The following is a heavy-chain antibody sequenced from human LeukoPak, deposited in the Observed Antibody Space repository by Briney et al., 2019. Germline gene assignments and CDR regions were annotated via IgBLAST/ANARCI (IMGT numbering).Heavy chain of an antibody. CDR2: ISYDGSNK. Sequence: GGSLRLSCAASGFTFSSYGMHWVRQAPGKGLEWVAVISYDGSNKYYADSVKGRFTISRDNSKNTLYLQMNSLRAEDTAVYYCAKDPRRRTMIVEDYWGQGTLVTVSS. D-gene: IGHD3-22*01. CDR1: GFTFSSYG. J-gene: IGHJ4*02. CDR3: AKDPRRRTMIVEDY. V-gene: IGHV3-30*18.